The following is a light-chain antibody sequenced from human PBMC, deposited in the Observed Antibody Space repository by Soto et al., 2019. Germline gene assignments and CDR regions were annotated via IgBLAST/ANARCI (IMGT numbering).Light chain of an antibody. Sequence: EIVMTQSPATLSVSPGERATLSCRADQNIYNNLAWYQQKPGQAPRLLIYHASSRATGIPARFSGSGSGTDFTLTITSLHSEDFAVYYCQQYNNWPLTFGGGTKVEIK. CDR1: QNIYNN. V-gene: IGKV3-15*01. CDR3: QQYNNWPLT. CDR2: HAS. J-gene: IGKJ4*02.